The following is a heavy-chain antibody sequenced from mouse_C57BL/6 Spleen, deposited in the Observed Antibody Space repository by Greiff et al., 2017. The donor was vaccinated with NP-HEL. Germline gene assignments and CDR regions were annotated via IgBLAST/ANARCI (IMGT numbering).Heavy chain of an antibody. CDR3: ARVYDYGVYYYAMDY. Sequence: QVQLQQSGPELVKPGASVKLSCKASGYTFTSYDINWVKQRPGQGLEWIGWIYPRDGSTKYNEKFKGKATLTVDTSSSTAYMELHSLTSEDSAVYFCARVYDYGVYYYAMDYWGQGTSVTVSS. V-gene: IGHV1-85*01. D-gene: IGHD2-4*01. J-gene: IGHJ4*01. CDR1: GYTFTSYD. CDR2: IYPRDGST.